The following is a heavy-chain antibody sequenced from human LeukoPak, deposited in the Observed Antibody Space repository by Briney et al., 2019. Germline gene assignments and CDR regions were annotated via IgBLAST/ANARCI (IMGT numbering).Heavy chain of an antibody. CDR1: GYSISSGYY. J-gene: IGHJ5*02. CDR3: ASGYCSGGSCYRGWFDP. CDR2: IYHSGST. Sequence: SETLSLTCTVSGYSISSGYYWGWIRQPPGKGLEWIGSIYHSGSTYYNPSRKSRVTISVDTSKNQFSLKLSSVTAADTAVYYCASGYCSGGSCYRGWFDPWGQGTLVTVSS. V-gene: IGHV4-38-2*02. D-gene: IGHD2-15*01.